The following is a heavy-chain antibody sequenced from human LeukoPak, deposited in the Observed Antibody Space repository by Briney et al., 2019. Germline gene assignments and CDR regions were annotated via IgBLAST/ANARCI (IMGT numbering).Heavy chain of an antibody. Sequence: SGTLSLTCAVSGGSISSRNWWSWVHQPPGKGLEWIGEINHSGSTNYNPSLKSRVTISVDTSKNQFSLKLSYVTAADTAVYYCARGGRSSSWYSGWFDPWGQGTLVTVSS. CDR1: GGSISSRNW. CDR2: INHSGST. J-gene: IGHJ5*02. V-gene: IGHV4-4*02. CDR3: ARGGRSSSWYSGWFDP. D-gene: IGHD6-13*01.